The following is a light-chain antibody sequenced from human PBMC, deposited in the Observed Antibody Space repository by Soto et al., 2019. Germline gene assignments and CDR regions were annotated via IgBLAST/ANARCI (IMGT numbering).Light chain of an antibody. CDR3: QQRSDWPRGLT. CDR1: QSVSSS. V-gene: IGKV3-11*01. J-gene: IGKJ4*01. CDR2: DAS. Sequence: ETLLTQSPATLSLSPGERATLSCRASQSVSSSLAWYQQKPGQAPRLLIYDASNRATGIPARFSGSGSGTDFTLTIISLEPEDFAVYYCQQRSDWPRGLTFGGGTKVEIK.